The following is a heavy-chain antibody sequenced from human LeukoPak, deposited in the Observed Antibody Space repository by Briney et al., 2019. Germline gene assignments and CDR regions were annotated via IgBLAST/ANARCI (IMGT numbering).Heavy chain of an antibody. D-gene: IGHD4-17*01. CDR1: VYTFTGYY. Sequence: ASVKVSCKASVYTFTGYYMHWVRQAPGQGREWRGWINTKSGGTNHARKFQGTVTMTRDTSISTAYMELSRLRSDDTAVYYCARSSDYGDSPPDYWGQGTLVTVSS. V-gene: IGHV1-2*02. CDR2: INTKSGGT. CDR3: ARSSDYGDSPPDY. J-gene: IGHJ4*02.